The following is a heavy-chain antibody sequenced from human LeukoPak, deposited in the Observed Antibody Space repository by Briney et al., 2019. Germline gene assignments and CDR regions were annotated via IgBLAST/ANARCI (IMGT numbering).Heavy chain of an antibody. V-gene: IGHV4-4*08. CDR3: AGGVTIVRGTSKHFDY. J-gene: IGHJ4*02. D-gene: IGHD3-10*01. CDR1: GGSISSYY. Sequence: KPSETLSLTCTVSGGSISSYYWSWIRQPPGKGLEWIGRVHTSGSTNYNPSLESRVTISVDTSKNQFSLNLSSVTAADTAVYYCAGGVTIVRGTSKHFDYWGQGTLVTVSS. CDR2: VHTSGST.